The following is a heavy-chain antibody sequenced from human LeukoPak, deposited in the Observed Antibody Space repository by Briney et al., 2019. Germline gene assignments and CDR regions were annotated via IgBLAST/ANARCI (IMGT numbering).Heavy chain of an antibody. D-gene: IGHD3-22*01. CDR2: IRTTGDT. CDR3: ARGVSYYYDNSGHPGWYFDL. CDR1: GIIFNYCD. V-gene: IGHV3-13*01. J-gene: IGHJ2*01. Sequence: GGSLRLSCAVSGIIFNYCDMHWVRQAPGKRLEWVSAIRTTGDTHYPDSVKGRFAMSREDAKNSVHLQMNTLRAGDTAVYYCARGVSYYYDNSGHPGWYFDLWGRGTLVTVSS.